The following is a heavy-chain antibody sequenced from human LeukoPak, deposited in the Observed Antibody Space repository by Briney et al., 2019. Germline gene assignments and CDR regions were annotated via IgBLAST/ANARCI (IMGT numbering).Heavy chain of an antibody. CDR1: GFTFDDYG. D-gene: IGHD2-2*01. CDR2: INWNGGGT. J-gene: IGHJ4*02. Sequence: GGSLRLSCAASGFTFDDYGMSWVRQAPGKGLEWVSGINWNGGGTGYADSVKGRFTISRDNAKNSLYLQMNSLRAEDTALYYCARVQGYCSSTSCYFDYWGQGTLVTVSS. CDR3: ARVQGYCSSTSCYFDY. V-gene: IGHV3-20*04.